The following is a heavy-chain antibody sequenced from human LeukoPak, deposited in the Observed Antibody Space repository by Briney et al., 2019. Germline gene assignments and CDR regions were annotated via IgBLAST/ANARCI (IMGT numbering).Heavy chain of an antibody. V-gene: IGHV3-7*01. CDR1: GLTVTYNY. D-gene: IGHD3-22*01. J-gene: IGHJ3*02. CDR2: KKKDGSEK. Sequence: GQSLRLSCAASGLTVTYNYMSWICQGQGQGLDLVANKKKDGSEKIYGDSVKGRITIFRDNAKCALFLQMNSLRREDTSVYYCTSQDSNNAFEIWGQGTKVTVSS. CDR3: TSQDSNNAFEI.